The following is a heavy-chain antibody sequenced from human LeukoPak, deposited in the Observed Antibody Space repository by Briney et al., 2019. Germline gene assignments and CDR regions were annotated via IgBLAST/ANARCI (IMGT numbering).Heavy chain of an antibody. D-gene: IGHD3-22*01. Sequence: GGSLRLSCEGSGFTFSNYWMGWVRQAPGKGLQWVANIKTDGSEKYYVDSVKGRFTISRDNAKNSLYLQMNSLRAEDTAVYYCATYSSLNRREFQYWGQGTTVTVSS. CDR1: GFTFSNYW. J-gene: IGHJ6*02. CDR2: IKTDGSEK. CDR3: ATYSSLNRREFQY. V-gene: IGHV3-7*01.